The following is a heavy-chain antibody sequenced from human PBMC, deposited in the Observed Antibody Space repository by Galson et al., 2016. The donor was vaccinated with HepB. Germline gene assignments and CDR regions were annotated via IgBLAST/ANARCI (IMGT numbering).Heavy chain of an antibody. CDR2: IHYIGTT. D-gene: IGHD3-10*01. J-gene: IGHJ5*02. CDR3: ARGLRLSNMVGGVTNYFDP. Sequence: LRLSCAASGFTFNNAWMNWVRQPPGKGLEWIGNIHYIGTTRYNASLKSRLTISIDTFKNGVSLELTSVTAADTAVYYCARGLRLSNMVGGVTNYFDPWGQGTLVTVSS. CDR1: GFTFNNAW. V-gene: IGHV4-59*12.